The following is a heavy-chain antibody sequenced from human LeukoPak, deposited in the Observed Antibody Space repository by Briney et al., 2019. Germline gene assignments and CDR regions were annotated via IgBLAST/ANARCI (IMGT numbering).Heavy chain of an antibody. Sequence: KTSETLSLTCTVSGGSISSYYWSWIRQPPGKGLEWIGYIYYSGSTNYNPSLKSRVTISVDTSKNQFSLKLSSVTAADTAVYYCARASKQQLEKWFDPWGQGTLVTVSS. J-gene: IGHJ5*02. CDR3: ARASKQQLEKWFDP. CDR1: GGSISSYY. CDR2: IYYSGST. V-gene: IGHV4-59*01. D-gene: IGHD6-13*01.